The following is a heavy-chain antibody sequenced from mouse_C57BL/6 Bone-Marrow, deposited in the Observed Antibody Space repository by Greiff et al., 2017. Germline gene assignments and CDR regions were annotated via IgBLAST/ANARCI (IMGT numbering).Heavy chain of an antibody. D-gene: IGHD1-1*01. Sequence: VQLQQPGAELVKPGASVKLSCKASGYTFTSYWMQWVKQRPGQGLEWIGEIDPSDSYTNYNQKFKGKATLTVDTSSSSAYMQLSSLTSEDSAVYYCASYCCGSSRAWCAYWGQGTLVTVSA. CDR2: IDPSDSYT. V-gene: IGHV1-50*01. CDR3: ASYCCGSSRAWCAY. J-gene: IGHJ3*01. CDR1: GYTFTSYW.